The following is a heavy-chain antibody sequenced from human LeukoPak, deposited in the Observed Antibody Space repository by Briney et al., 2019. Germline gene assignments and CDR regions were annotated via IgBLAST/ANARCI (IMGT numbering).Heavy chain of an antibody. J-gene: IGHJ4*02. V-gene: IGHV3-21*01. Sequence: KPGGSLRLSCAASGFTFSSYSMNWVRQAPGKGLEWVSSISSSSYIYYADSVKGRFTISRDNAKNSLYLQMNSLRAEDTAVYYCARDPSYGGNSDYWGQGTLVTVSS. CDR3: ARDPSYGGNSDY. CDR1: GFTFSSYS. D-gene: IGHD4-23*01. CDR2: ISSSSYI.